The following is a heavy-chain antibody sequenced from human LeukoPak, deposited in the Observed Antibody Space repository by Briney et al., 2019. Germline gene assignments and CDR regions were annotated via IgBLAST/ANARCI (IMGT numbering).Heavy chain of an antibody. CDR3: ARNPSTSMEF. Sequence: PGGSLRLSCAASGFTFRSYVMSWVRQAPGKGLEWVSAISGSGGGTYYADSVKGRFTISRDNAKNTLYLQMNSLRAEDTAVYYCARNPSTSMEFWGQGTLVTVSS. D-gene: IGHD5-18*01. CDR2: ISGSGGGT. CDR1: GFTFRSYV. J-gene: IGHJ4*02. V-gene: IGHV3-23*01.